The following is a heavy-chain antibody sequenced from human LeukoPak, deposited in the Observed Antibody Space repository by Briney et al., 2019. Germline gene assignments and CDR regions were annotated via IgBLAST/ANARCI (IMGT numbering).Heavy chain of an antibody. Sequence: PGGSLRLSCAASGFHLSSYAKSGLRQATGKGLEWVSAISGSGGSTYYADSVKGRFTISRDNSKNTLYLQMNSLRAEDTAVYYCAKLPQAGYDILTGYHLFDYWGQGTLVTVSS. CDR1: GFHLSSYA. CDR2: ISGSGGST. D-gene: IGHD3-9*01. J-gene: IGHJ4*02. V-gene: IGHV3-23*01. CDR3: AKLPQAGYDILTGYHLFDY.